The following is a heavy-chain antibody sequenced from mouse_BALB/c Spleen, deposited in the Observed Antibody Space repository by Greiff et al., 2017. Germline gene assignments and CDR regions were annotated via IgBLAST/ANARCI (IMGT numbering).Heavy chain of an antibody. CDR3: ARETTATGFAY. J-gene: IGHJ3*01. Sequence: VMLVESGPGLVAPSQSLSITCTVSGFSLTSYGVHWVRQPPGKGLEWLGVIWAGGSTNYNSALMSRLSISKDNSKSQVFLKMNSLQTDDTAMYYCARETTATGFAYWGQGTLVTVSA. V-gene: IGHV2-9*02. CDR2: IWAGGST. CDR1: GFSLTSYG. D-gene: IGHD1-2*01.